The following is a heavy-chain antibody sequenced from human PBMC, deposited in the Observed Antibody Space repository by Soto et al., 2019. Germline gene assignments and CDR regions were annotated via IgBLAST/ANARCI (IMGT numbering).Heavy chain of an antibody. CDR3: ASRSSWLQGHDY. V-gene: IGHV4-39*01. D-gene: IGHD6-13*01. J-gene: IGHJ4*02. Sequence: QLQLQESGPGLVKPSETLSLTCTVSGGSISSSSYYWGWIRQPPGKGLEWIGSIYYSGSTYYNPSLKSRVTISVDTSKNQFSLKLSSVTAADTAVYYCASRSSWLQGHDYWGQGTLVTVSS. CDR2: IYYSGST. CDR1: GGSISSSSYY.